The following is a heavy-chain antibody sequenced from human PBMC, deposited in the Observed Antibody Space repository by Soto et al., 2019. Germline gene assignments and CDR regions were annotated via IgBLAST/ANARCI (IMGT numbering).Heavy chain of an antibody. Sequence: EGQMLESGGGLVQPGGPLRLSCATSGFTFSTYALRWVRQAPGKGLEGVEAISGSGGNTHYADTVKGRYTTSRENSKSPLYLQMTSLRAEDAVVYYCTPPLLRSVTDFEHWRQGTLVTVSS. CDR3: TPPLLRSVTDFEH. V-gene: IGHV3-23*01. CDR1: GFTFSTYA. CDR2: ISGSGGNT. D-gene: IGHD4-17*01. J-gene: IGHJ4*02.